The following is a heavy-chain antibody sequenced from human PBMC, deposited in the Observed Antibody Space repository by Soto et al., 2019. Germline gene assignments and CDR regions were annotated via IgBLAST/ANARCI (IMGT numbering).Heavy chain of an antibody. CDR1: GGSISSDY. V-gene: IGHV4-59*01. CDR3: ARSAVSCQAYYQDYQDV. J-gene: IGHJ6*04. Sequence: SETLSLTCTVSGGSISSDYWRWIRQPPGKGLEWIGYIYYSGSTNYNPSLKSRVTISVDTSKNQFSLKLSSVTAADTAVYYCARSAVSCQAYYQDYQDVWAKGTSDAASS. D-gene: IGHD1-26*01. CDR2: IYYSGST.